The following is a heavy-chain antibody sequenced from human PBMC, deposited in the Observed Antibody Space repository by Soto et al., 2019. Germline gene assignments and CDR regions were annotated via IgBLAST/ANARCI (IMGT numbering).Heavy chain of an antibody. CDR3: APVQWLVGRYYYGMDV. J-gene: IGHJ6*02. CDR2: FDPEDGET. Sequence: GSSVKVSSKVSGYTLTELSMHWVRHAPGKGLEWMGGFDPEDGETIYAQKFQGRVTMTEDTSTDTAYRELSRLRSEATAVSYRAPVQWLVGRYYYGMDVYRQQTTVTVSS. CDR1: GYTLTELS. D-gene: IGHD6-19*01. V-gene: IGHV1-24*01.